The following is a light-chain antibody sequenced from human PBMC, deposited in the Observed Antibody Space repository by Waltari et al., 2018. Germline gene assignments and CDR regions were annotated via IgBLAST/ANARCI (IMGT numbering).Light chain of an antibody. CDR3: QQYGDAPLT. CDR1: QSLTKNF. V-gene: IGKV3-20*01. CDR2: AVS. Sequence: EIVFTQSPDTLSLSPGERATLSCRASQSLTKNFLAWYQQKPGQAPRLLIYAVSSRATGIPDRFSGSGSGTDFTLTMNRLEPEDSAVYFCQQYGDAPLTFGQGTKVEIK. J-gene: IGKJ1*01.